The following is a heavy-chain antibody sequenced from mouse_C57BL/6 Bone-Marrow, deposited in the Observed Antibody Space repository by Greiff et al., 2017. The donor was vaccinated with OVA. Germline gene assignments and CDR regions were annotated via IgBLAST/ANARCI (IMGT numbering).Heavy chain of an antibody. D-gene: IGHD1-1*01. Sequence: QVQLKESGAELVRPGTSVTVSCKASGYAFTNYLIEWVKQRPGQGLEWIGVINPGSGGTNYNETFKGKATLTADKSSSTAYMQLSSLTSEDSAVYCGASGDGSSSFAYWGQGTLVTVSA. CDR3: ASGDGSSSFAY. J-gene: IGHJ3*01. CDR1: GYAFTNYL. CDR2: INPGSGGT. V-gene: IGHV1-54*01.